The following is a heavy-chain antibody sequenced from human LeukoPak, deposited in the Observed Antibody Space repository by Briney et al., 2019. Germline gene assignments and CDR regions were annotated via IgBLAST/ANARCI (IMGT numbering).Heavy chain of an antibody. J-gene: IGHJ4*02. CDR1: GFTFSSYW. Sequence: GGSLRLSCAASGFTFSSYWMSWVRQAPGKGLEWVSAISGSGSSTYYADSVKGRFTISRDNSKNTLYLQMNSLRAEDTAVYYCAKSPYSSGWPPFDYWGQGTLVTVSS. CDR2: ISGSGSST. D-gene: IGHD6-19*01. V-gene: IGHV3-23*01. CDR3: AKSPYSSGWPPFDY.